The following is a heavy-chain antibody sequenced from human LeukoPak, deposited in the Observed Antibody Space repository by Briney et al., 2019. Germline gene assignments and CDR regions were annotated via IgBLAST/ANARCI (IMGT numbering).Heavy chain of an antibody. V-gene: IGHV3-53*01. D-gene: IGHD3-10*01. CDR2: IYSGGST. Sequence: GGSLRLSCAASGFTVSSNYMSWVRQAPGKGLEWVSVIYSGGSTYYADSVKGRFTISRDNSKSTLYLQMNSLRAEDTAVYYCARGESAYGMDVWGKGTTVTVSS. J-gene: IGHJ6*04. CDR3: ARGESAYGMDV. CDR1: GFTVSSNY.